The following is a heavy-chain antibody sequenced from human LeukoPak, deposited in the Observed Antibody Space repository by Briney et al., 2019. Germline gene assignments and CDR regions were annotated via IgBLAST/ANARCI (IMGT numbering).Heavy chain of an antibody. J-gene: IGHJ4*02. CDR3: AVKYSSSWTFDY. Sequence: ASVKVSCKGSGYTFTSYGISWVRQAPGQGLEWMGWISAYNGNTNYAQKLQGRVTMTTDTSTSTAYMELRSLRSDDTAVYYCAVKYSSSWTFDYWGQGTLVTVSS. D-gene: IGHD6-13*01. V-gene: IGHV1-18*01. CDR2: ISAYNGNT. CDR1: GYTFTSYG.